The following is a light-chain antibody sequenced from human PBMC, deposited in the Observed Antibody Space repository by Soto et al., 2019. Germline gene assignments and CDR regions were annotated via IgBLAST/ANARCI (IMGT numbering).Light chain of an antibody. Sequence: QAALTQPASVAGSPGQSSTISCTGTSSDVGGYNYVSWYQQHPGKAPKLMIYDVSNRPSGVSNRFSGSKSGNTASLTISGLQAEDEADYYCSSYTSSSTPDVFGTGTKVTVL. CDR3: SSYTSSSTPDV. CDR2: DVS. CDR1: SSDVGGYNY. V-gene: IGLV2-14*01. J-gene: IGLJ1*01.